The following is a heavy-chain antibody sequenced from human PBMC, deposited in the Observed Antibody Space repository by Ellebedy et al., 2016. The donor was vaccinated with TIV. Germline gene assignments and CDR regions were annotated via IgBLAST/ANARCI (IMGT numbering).Heavy chain of an antibody. Sequence: PGGSLRLSCEVSGFNIRDSYMSWIRQTPGKGLEWLSYISGNGRVMYYEDSVKGRFTISRDNAKQSLFLHMSSLRAEDTATYYCARDMSVGPTGDYDYWGQGTLVTVSS. V-gene: IGHV3-11*01. D-gene: IGHD1-26*01. CDR2: ISGNGRVM. CDR1: GFNIRDSY. J-gene: IGHJ4*02. CDR3: ARDMSVGPTGDYDY.